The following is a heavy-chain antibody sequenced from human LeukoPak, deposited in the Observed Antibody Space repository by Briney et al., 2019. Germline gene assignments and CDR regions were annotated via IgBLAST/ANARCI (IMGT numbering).Heavy chain of an antibody. V-gene: IGHV5-51*01. CDR2: VYLGDSDT. Sequence: GESLKISCKASGYSFTTYWIGWVRQMPGKGLEWMGIVYLGDSDTRYSPSFQGQVTISADKSINTAYLQWSSLKASDTAMYYCARLEGLQLRASFDYWGQGTLVTVSS. D-gene: IGHD1-1*01. CDR1: GYSFTTYW. J-gene: IGHJ4*02. CDR3: ARLEGLQLRASFDY.